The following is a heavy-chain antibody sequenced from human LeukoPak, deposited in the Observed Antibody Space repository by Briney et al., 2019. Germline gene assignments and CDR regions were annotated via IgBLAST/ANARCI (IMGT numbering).Heavy chain of an antibody. CDR1: RFTFSSYW. CDR2: IKQDGSEK. Sequence: GGSLRLSCAASRFTFSSYWMSWVRQAPGKGLEWVANIKQDGSEKYYVDSVKGRFTISRDNAKNSLYLQMNSLRAEDTAVYYCARPHYYDSVYYYMDVWGKGTTVTVSS. CDR3: ARPHYYDSVYYYMDV. J-gene: IGHJ6*03. D-gene: IGHD3-22*01. V-gene: IGHV3-7*01.